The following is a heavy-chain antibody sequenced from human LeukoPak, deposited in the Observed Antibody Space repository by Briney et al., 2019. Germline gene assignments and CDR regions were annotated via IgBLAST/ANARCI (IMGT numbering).Heavy chain of an antibody. CDR2: MSGSGGRT. CDR3: AREWELLDY. V-gene: IGHV3-23*01. Sequence: GGSLRLSCAASGFTFSSYAMSWVRQAPGKGLEWVSAMSGSGGRTYYADSVKGRFTISRDNAKNTLYLQMNSLRAEDTAVYYCAREWELLDYWGQGTLVTVSS. J-gene: IGHJ4*02. CDR1: GFTFSSYA. D-gene: IGHD1-26*01.